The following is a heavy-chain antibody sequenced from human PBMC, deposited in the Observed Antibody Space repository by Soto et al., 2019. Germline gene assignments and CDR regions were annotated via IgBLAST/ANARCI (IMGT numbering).Heavy chain of an antibody. CDR2: MHHTQGT. CDR1: GASISSYY. Sequence: SETLSLTCSVSGASISSYYWTWIRQPPGGGLEWIGYMHHTQGTNDNPSLRGRVHMSIDTSMSQFSLRLTSVTAADTAVYYCARVPSVGYFDWLDPWGHGTLVTVSS. J-gene: IGHJ5*02. V-gene: IGHV4-59*01. D-gene: IGHD3-9*01. CDR3: ARVPSVGYFDWLDP.